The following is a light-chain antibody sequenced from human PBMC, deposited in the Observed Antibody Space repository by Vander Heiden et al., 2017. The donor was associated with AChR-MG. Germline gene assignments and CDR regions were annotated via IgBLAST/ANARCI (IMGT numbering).Light chain of an antibody. V-gene: IGLV1-47*01. J-gene: IGLJ3*02. CDR2: RND. CDR3: ATWDGSLNGGV. Sequence: QSVLTQPPSASGTPGQRVTISCSGSRSNIGSNFVFWYQQRPGTAPKLLIDRNDERPSGVPDRFSGSKSGTSASLAISGLRSEDEADYYCATWDGSLNGGVFGGGTKLTVL. CDR1: RSNIGSNF.